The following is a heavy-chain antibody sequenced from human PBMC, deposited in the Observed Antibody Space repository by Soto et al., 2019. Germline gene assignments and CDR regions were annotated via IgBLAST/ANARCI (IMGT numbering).Heavy chain of an antibody. V-gene: IGHV3-23*01. CDR2: ILVGGNT. CDR3: AKATATGGGAFDI. D-gene: IGHD2-8*02. CDR1: GFTCSSYD. J-gene: IGHJ3*02. Sequence: PGGSLRLSCAASGFTCSSYDMSWVRQAPGKGLEWVSTILVGGNTYYADSVKGRFTISRDNSKNTLYLQMNSLTAGDTAVYYCAKATATGGGAFDICGQGTMVNVSS.